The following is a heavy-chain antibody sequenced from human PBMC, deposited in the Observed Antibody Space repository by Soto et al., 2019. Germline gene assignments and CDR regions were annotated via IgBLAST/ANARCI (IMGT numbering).Heavy chain of an antibody. Sequence: QVQLVQSGAEVKKPGASVKVSCKASGNTFTNYGMSWERQVPGQGLEWMGWISAYNGNTNYAQKLQGRVTMTTDTSTSTAYMELRSLRSDDTAVYYCARDGLTTQRPTYGMVVWGQGTTVTVSS. CDR3: ARDGLTTQRPTYGMVV. V-gene: IGHV1-18*01. J-gene: IGHJ6*02. CDR1: GNTFTNYG. D-gene: IGHD4-17*01. CDR2: ISAYNGNT.